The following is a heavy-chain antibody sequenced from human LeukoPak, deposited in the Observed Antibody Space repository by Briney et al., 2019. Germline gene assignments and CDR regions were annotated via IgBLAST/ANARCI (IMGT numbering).Heavy chain of an antibody. CDR2: INPNSGGA. CDR3: ARVDCSGGSCYSISNAFDI. D-gene: IGHD2-15*01. CDR1: GYTFTNYY. J-gene: IGHJ3*02. V-gene: IGHV1-2*02. Sequence: ASVKVSCKASGYTFTNYYIHWVRQAPGQGLEWMGWINPNSGGANYAQKFQGRVTMTRDTSISTAYMELSRLRSDDTAVYYCARVDCSGGSCYSISNAFDIWGQGTMVTVSS.